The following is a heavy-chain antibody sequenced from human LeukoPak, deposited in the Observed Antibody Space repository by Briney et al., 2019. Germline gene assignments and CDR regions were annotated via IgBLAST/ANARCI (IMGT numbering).Heavy chain of an antibody. V-gene: IGHV1-18*01. CDR1: GYTLTSYG. D-gene: IGHD3-22*01. Sequence: GASVKVSCKASGYTLTSYGISWVRQAPGQGLEWMGWISAYNGNTNYAQKLQGRVTMTTDTSTSTAYMELRSLRSDDTAVYYCARDLDLAPGNYYWFDPWGQGTLVTVSS. CDR3: ARDLDLAPGNYYWFDP. CDR2: ISAYNGNT. J-gene: IGHJ5*02.